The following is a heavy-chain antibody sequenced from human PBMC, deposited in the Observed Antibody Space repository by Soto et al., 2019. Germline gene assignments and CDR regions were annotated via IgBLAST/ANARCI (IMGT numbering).Heavy chain of an antibody. J-gene: IGHJ5*02. CDR2: ISGSGGST. CDR3: ATAMRTTYSSSSAQVYLRWFDP. CDR1: GFTFSSYA. D-gene: IGHD6-6*01. V-gene: IGHV3-23*01. Sequence: EVQLLESGGGLVQPGGSLRLSCAASGFTFSSYAMSWVRQAPGKGLEWVSAISGSGGSTYYADSVKGRFTISRDNSKNTLYLQMNSLRAEDTAVYYCATAMRTTYSSSSAQVYLRWFDPWGQGTLVTVSS.